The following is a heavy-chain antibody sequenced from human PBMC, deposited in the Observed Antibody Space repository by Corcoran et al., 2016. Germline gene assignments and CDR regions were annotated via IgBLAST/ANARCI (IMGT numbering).Heavy chain of an antibody. J-gene: IGHJ6*02. D-gene: IGHD2-15*01. Sequence: QVKLVESGGGVVQPGRSLTLSCAASGFKFNTYGMNLVRQAPGKGPEWVAVIWYDGSMKYYADSVKGRVTISRDNSKNTLYLQMNSLRAEDMALYYCARIDCTGGSCRPYYYDGMDVWGQWTSVTGSS. CDR2: IWYDGSMK. CDR3: ARIDCTGGSCRPYYYDGMDV. CDR1: GFKFNTYG. V-gene: IGHV3-33*01.